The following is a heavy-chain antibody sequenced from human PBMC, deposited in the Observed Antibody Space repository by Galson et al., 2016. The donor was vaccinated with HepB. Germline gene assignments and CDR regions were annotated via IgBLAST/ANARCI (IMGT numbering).Heavy chain of an antibody. Sequence: QSGAEVKKPEESLKISCKGSGYTFTSYWIAWVRQMPGKGLEWMGIIFPADSDTRYSPSFQGRVTISADKSISTAYLQWSSLKASDTALYYCAGSKSSSSFSPLDYWGQGTLVTVSS. CDR1: GYTFTSYW. CDR3: AGSKSSSSFSPLDY. J-gene: IGHJ4*02. CDR2: IFPADSDT. V-gene: IGHV5-51*01. D-gene: IGHD6-6*01.